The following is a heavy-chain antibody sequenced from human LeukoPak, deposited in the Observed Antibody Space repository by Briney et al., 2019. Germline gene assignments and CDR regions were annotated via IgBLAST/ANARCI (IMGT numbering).Heavy chain of an antibody. CDR3: ARASGGYSSSWLTYRAFDI. J-gene: IGHJ3*02. V-gene: IGHV3-21*01. Sequence: ETLSLTCGVSGGSITNTNYWTWVRQAPGKGLEWVSSISSSSSYIYYADSVKGRFTISRDNAKNSLYLQMNSLGAEDTAVYYCARASGGYSSSWLTYRAFDIWGQGTMVTVSS. CDR2: ISSSSSYI. D-gene: IGHD6-13*01. CDR1: GGSITNTN.